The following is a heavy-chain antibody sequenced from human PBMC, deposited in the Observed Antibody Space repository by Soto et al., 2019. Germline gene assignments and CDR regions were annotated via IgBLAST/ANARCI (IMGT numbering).Heavy chain of an antibody. CDR3: ARMTYCGGDCSEYFQH. CDR2: IYYSGST. V-gene: IGHV4-31*03. Sequence: QVQLQESGPGLVKPSQTLSLTCTVSGGSISSGGYYWIWIRQHPGKGLEWIGYIYYSGSTYYNPSLKSRVNISVDTSKNQFSLKLSSVTAADTAVYYCARMTYCGGDCSEYFQHWGQGTLVTVSS. D-gene: IGHD2-21*01. J-gene: IGHJ1*01. CDR1: GGSISSGGYY.